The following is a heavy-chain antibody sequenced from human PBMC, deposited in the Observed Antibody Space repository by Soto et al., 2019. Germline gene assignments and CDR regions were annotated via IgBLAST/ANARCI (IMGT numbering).Heavy chain of an antibody. D-gene: IGHD3-9*01. V-gene: IGHV4-39*01. CDR1: GGSISSSSYY. Sequence: SETLSLTCPVSGGSISSSSYYWGWVRQPPGKGLEWIGSVYYSGSTYYNPSLESRVTISVDKSKNQFSLKLMSLSAADTAVYYCGRLEGLATISYYFDYWGQGALVTVSS. CDR2: VYYSGST. CDR3: GRLEGLATISYYFDY. J-gene: IGHJ4*02.